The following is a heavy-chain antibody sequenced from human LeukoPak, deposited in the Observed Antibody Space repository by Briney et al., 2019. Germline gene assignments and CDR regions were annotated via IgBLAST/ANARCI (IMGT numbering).Heavy chain of an antibody. D-gene: IGHD4-17*01. J-gene: IGHJ4*02. V-gene: IGHV3-23*01. CDR2: ISGSGGST. CDR3: AKDLNPGGDYEYFDY. Sequence: GGSLRLSCAASGFTFSSYAMSWVRQAPGKGLEWVSAISGSGGSTYYADSVKGRFTISRDNSKNTLYLQMNSLRAEDTAVYYCAKDLNPGGDYEYFDYWGQGTLVTVSS. CDR1: GFTFSSYA.